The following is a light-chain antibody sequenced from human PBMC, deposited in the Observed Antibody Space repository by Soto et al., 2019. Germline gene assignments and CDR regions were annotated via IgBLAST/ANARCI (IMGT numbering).Light chain of an antibody. CDR3: QQYGSSPLT. CDR2: GAS. V-gene: IGKV3-20*01. J-gene: IGKJ4*01. Sequence: EIVLTQSPGTLSLSPGERATLSFRASQSVPSKYLAWYQQNPGQAPRLLIYGASNRATGIPDRFSGSGSGTDFTLTISRLDPEDFAVYYCQQYGSSPLTFGGGTKVDIK. CDR1: QSVPSKY.